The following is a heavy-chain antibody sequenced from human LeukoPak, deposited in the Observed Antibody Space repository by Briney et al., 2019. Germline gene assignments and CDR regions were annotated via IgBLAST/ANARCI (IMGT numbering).Heavy chain of an antibody. D-gene: IGHD6-13*01. V-gene: IGHV4-39*01. CDR3: ARRGPIAAAVYFDY. CDR2: IYYSGST. Sequence: PGGSLRLSCAASGFTFSSYEMNWIRQPPGKGLEWIGSIYYSGSTYYNPSLKSRVTISVDTSKNQFSLKLSSVTAADTAVYYCARRGPIAAAVYFDYWGQGTLVTVSS. CDR1: GFTFSSYE. J-gene: IGHJ4*02.